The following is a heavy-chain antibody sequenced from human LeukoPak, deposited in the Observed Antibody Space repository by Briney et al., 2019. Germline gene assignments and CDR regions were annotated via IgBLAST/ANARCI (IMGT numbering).Heavy chain of an antibody. D-gene: IGHD2-15*01. CDR2: INPNSGGT. CDR1: GYTFTGYF. V-gene: IGHV1-2*02. J-gene: IGHJ6*03. Sequence: ASVKVSCKASGYTFTGYFIQQVRQAPGQGLEWMGWINPNSGGTNYAQKFQGRVTMTRDTSIGTAYMELSRLRSDDTAVYYCARGGLPIYYYYMDVWGKGTTVTVSS. CDR3: ARGGLPIYYYYMDV.